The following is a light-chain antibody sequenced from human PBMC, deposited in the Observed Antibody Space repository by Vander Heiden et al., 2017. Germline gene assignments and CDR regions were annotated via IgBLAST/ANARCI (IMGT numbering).Light chain of an antibody. Sequence: EIVLTQSPGTLSLSPGERASLSGRASQSVSSYLAWYQQKPGQAPRLLIYGESSRATGIPDRFSGSGSGTDFTLTISRLEPEDFAVYYCQQYGRSPWTFGQGTKVEIK. V-gene: IGKV3-20*01. CDR1: QSVSSY. CDR3: QQYGRSPWT. CDR2: GES. J-gene: IGKJ1*01.